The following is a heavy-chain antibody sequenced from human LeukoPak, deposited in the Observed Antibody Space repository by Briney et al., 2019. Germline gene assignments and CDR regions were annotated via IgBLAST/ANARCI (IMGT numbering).Heavy chain of an antibody. D-gene: IGHD2-2*01. CDR2: INPNSGGT. J-gene: IGHJ5*02. Sequence: GASVKVSCKASGYTFTGYYMHWVRQAPGQGLEWMGRINPNSGGTNYAQKFQGRVTVTRDTSISTAYMELSRLRSDDTAVYYCATVVVPAAAWFDPWGQGTLVTVSS. V-gene: IGHV1-2*06. CDR1: GYTFTGYY. CDR3: ATVVVPAAAWFDP.